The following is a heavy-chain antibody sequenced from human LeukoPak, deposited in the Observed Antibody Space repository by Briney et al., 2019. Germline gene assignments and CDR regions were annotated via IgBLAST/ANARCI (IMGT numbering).Heavy chain of an antibody. CDR3: ARDRYGTGSYDY. J-gene: IGHJ4*02. CDR2: ISDYNGHR. V-gene: IGHV1-18*01. Sequence: ASVTVSCKAYGYTFTGYGISWVRQAPGQGLEWMGWISDYNGHRNFAQKLQDRVTMTTDTSTNTAYMELRSLISGDTAFYYCARDRYGTGSYDYWGQGTLVAVSS. D-gene: IGHD3-10*01. CDR1: GYTFTGYG.